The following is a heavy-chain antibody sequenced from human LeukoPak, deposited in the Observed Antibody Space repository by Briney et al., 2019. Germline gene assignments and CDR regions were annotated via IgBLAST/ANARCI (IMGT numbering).Heavy chain of an antibody. J-gene: IGHJ4*02. CDR1: GFTFSNYG. Sequence: PGGSLRLSCAASGFTFSNYGMHWVRQAPGKGLEWVALIWYDGRTKFHADSVKGRFTISRDNSKKTLFLQMDSLRDEDTAVYYCSREWGRIAVAGGPGYWGQGTRVTVSS. CDR2: IWYDGRTK. D-gene: IGHD6-19*01. V-gene: IGHV3-33*01. CDR3: SREWGRIAVAGGPGY.